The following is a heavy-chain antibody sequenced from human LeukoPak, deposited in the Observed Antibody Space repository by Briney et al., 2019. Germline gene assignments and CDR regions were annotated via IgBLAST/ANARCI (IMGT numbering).Heavy chain of an antibody. CDR2: VYTSGST. D-gene: IGHD1-7*01. CDR1: GGSISGYY. J-gene: IGHJ3*02. CDR3: ARLITGTTTAFDI. Sequence: SETLSLTCSVSGGSISGYYWTWMRQPAGKGLEWVGRVYTSGSTHYNPSLKTRLTMSVDTSKNQFSLKLSSVTAADTAVYYCARLITGTTTAFDIWDQGTIVTVSS. V-gene: IGHV4-4*07.